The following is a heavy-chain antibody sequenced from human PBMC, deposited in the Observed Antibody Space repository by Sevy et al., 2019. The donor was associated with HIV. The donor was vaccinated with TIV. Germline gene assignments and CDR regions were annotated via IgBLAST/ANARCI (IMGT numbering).Heavy chain of an antibody. D-gene: IGHD3-3*01. J-gene: IGHJ6*02. V-gene: IGHV1-58*01. Sequence: ASVKVSCKASGFTFTSSAVQWVRQARGQRLEWKGWIVVGSGNTNYAQKFQERVTITRDMSTSTAYMELSSLRSEDTAVYYCAGRITIFGVVTGGMDVWGQGTTVTVSS. CDR3: AGRITIFGVVTGGMDV. CDR1: GFTFTSSA. CDR2: IVVGSGNT.